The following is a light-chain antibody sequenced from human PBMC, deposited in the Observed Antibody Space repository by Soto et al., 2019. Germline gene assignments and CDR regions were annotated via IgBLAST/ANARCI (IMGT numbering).Light chain of an antibody. CDR2: EVS. CDR1: SSDVGGYNY. CDR3: SSYTSSRTGVV. Sequence: QSVLTQPASVSGSPGQSITISCTGTSSDVGGYNYVSWHQQHPGKAPKLMIYEVSNRPSGVSNRFSGAKSGNTASLTISGRQAEDEADYYCSSYTSSRTGVVFGGGTKLPVL. V-gene: IGLV2-14*01. J-gene: IGLJ2*01.